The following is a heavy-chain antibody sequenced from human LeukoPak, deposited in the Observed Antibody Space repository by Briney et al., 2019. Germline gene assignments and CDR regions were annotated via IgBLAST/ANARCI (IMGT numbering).Heavy chain of an antibody. CDR1: GFTFDDYA. J-gene: IGHJ6*02. V-gene: IGHV3-9*01. CDR2: ISWNSGSI. Sequence: GGSLRLSCAASGFTFDDYAMHWVRQAPGKGLEWVSGISWNSGSIGYADSVKGRFTISRDNAKNSLYLQMNSLRAEDTAVYYCATGDFYYAMDVWGQGTTVTVSS. CDR3: ATGDFYYAMDV.